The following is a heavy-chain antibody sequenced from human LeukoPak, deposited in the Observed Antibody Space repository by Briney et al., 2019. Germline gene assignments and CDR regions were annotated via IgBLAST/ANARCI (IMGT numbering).Heavy chain of an antibody. Sequence: GGSLRLSCAASGFTFSSYSMNWVRQAPGKGLEWVSYISSSSSTIYYADSVKGRFTISRDNSKNTLYLQMNSLRAEDTAVYYCAISSSAPFYYFDYWGQGTLVTISS. CDR1: GFTFSSYS. CDR2: ISSSSSTI. J-gene: IGHJ4*02. CDR3: AISSSAPFYYFDY. V-gene: IGHV3-48*01. D-gene: IGHD6-6*01.